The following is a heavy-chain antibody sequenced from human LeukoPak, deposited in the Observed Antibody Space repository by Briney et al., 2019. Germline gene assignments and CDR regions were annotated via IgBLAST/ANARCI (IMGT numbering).Heavy chain of an antibody. CDR1: GYTFTSYG. Sequence: ASVKVSCKASGYTFTSYGISWVRQAPGQGLEWMGWINAYNGNTNYAQKLQGRVTMTTDTSTSTAYMELRSLRSDDTAVYYCARERVLNYYDSSGYYPFDYWGQGTWSPSPQ. J-gene: IGHJ4*02. CDR3: ARERVLNYYDSSGYYPFDY. CDR2: INAYNGNT. D-gene: IGHD3-22*01. V-gene: IGHV1-18*01.